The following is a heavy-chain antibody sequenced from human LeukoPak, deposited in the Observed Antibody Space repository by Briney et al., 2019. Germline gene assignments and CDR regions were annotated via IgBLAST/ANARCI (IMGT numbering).Heavy chain of an antibody. CDR3: ARGGNYYDSSGYYYRTPPIYWYFDL. CDR1: GGTFSSYA. CDR2: IIPIFGTA. Sequence: ASVKVSCKASGGTFSSYAISWVRQAPGQGLEWMGGIIPIFGTANYAQKFQGRVTITTDESKSTAYMELSSLRSEDTAVYYCARGGNYYDSSGYYYRTPPIYWYFDLWGRGTLVTVSS. J-gene: IGHJ2*01. V-gene: IGHV1-69*05. D-gene: IGHD3-22*01.